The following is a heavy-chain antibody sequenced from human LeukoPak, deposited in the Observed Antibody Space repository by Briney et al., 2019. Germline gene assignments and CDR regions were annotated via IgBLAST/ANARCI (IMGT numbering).Heavy chain of an antibody. D-gene: IGHD6-19*01. CDR1: GFTFSSYA. CDR3: AKGAVAGNQKPGGY. J-gene: IGHJ4*02. V-gene: IGHV3-23*01. CDR2: ISGSGGGT. Sequence: PGGSLRLSCAASGFTFSSYAMSWVRQAPGKGLEWVSAISGSGGGTYYADSVKGRITISRDNSKNTLSLQMNSLRAEDTAVYFCAKGAVAGNQKPGGYWGQGTLVTVSS.